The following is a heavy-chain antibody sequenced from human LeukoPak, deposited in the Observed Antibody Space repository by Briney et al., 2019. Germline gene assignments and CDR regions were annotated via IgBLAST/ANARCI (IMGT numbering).Heavy chain of an antibody. Sequence: QPGRSLRLSCVASGFIFSTYGMHWVRQAPGKGLEWVAVISYDGSNKYYADSVKGRFTIYRDNSKNTLYLQMNSLRAEDTAVYYCANVWSGRAFDIWGQGTMVTVSS. D-gene: IGHD2-8*02. CDR1: GFIFSTYG. CDR2: ISYDGSNK. CDR3: ANVWSGRAFDI. V-gene: IGHV3-30*18. J-gene: IGHJ3*02.